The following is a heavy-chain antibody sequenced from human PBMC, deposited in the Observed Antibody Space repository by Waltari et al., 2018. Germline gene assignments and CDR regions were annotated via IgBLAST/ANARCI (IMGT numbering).Heavy chain of an antibody. V-gene: IGHV7-4-1*02. D-gene: IGHD2-15*01. CDR2: INTNTGKP. CDR3: ARGDIVIVPAADNWFDP. Sequence: QVQLVQSGSEMKKPGASVKVSCKASGYTFINYGVHWVRQAPGQGLEWMGGINTNTGKPTYAQGFTGRFVFSSDTSVNTAYLQISNLKTEDTAVYYCARGDIVIVPAADNWFDPWGQGTLVTVSS. CDR1: GYTFINYG. J-gene: IGHJ5*02.